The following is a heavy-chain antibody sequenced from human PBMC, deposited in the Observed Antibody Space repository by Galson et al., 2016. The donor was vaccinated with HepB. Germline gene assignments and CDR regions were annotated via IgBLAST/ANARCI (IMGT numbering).Heavy chain of an antibody. J-gene: IGHJ4*02. CDR2: VFYTGTT. Sequence: TLSLTCTASGGSISSGDSYYTWIRHHPGKGLEWIGYVFYTGTTYYNPSLKSRVTMSVDTSKNQFSLELRSMSAADTALYFCAKMGPLAWNVYYFSYWGQGTLVTVSS. V-gene: IGHV4-31*03. CDR3: AKMGPLAWNVYYFSY. D-gene: IGHD3-3*01. CDR1: GGSISSGDSY.